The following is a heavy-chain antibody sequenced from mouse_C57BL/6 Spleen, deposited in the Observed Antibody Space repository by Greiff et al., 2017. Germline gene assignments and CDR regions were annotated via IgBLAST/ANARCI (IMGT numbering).Heavy chain of an antibody. Sequence: QVQLQQSGAELVKPGASVKISCKASGYAFSSYWMNWVKQRPGKGLEWIGQIYPGDGDTNYNGKFKGKATLTADKSSSTAYMQLSSLTSEDSAVYFCARSGDSNAMDYWGQGTSVTVSS. CDR1: GYAFSSYW. J-gene: IGHJ4*01. CDR2: IYPGDGDT. CDR3: ARSGDSNAMDY. V-gene: IGHV1-80*01. D-gene: IGHD2-5*01.